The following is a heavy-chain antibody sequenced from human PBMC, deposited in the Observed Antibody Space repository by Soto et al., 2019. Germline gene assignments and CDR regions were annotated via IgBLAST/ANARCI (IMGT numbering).Heavy chain of an antibody. CDR2: IKHSGSEK. CDR3: ARDPPGTGIAFDM. J-gene: IGHJ3*02. V-gene: IGHV3-7*01. CDR1: GLTFNNYW. Sequence: EVQLVESGGDLVQPGGSLRLSCAASGLTFNNYWMSWVRQAPGKGLEWVANIKHSGSEKYYVDSVKGRFTISRDNAKNSLYLQMNSLRAEDTAVYYGARDPPGTGIAFDMWGQGTVVTVSS. D-gene: IGHD1-1*01.